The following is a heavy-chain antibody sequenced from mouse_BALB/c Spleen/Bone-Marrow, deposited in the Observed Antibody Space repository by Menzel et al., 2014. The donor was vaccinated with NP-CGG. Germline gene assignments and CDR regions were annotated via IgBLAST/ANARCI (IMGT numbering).Heavy chain of an antibody. D-gene: IGHD2-12*01. V-gene: IGHV1S81*02. CDR2: INPSNGGT. CDR1: GYTFTSYC. J-gene: IGHJ4*01. Sequence: VQRVESGAELVKPGASVKLSCKASGYTFTSYCMYWVKQRPGQGLEWIGEINPSNGGTNFNEKFKSKATLTVDKSSSTAYMQLSSLTSEDSAVYYCTRSRRAMDYWGQGTSVTVSS. CDR3: TRSRRAMDY.